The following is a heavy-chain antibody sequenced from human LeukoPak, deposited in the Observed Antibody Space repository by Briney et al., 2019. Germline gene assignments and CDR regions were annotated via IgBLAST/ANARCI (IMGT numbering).Heavy chain of an antibody. D-gene: IGHD6-19*01. V-gene: IGHV4-34*01. CDR3: ARRCRIGSGWFYDY. J-gene: IGHJ4*02. Sequence: SETLSLTCAVYGGSFSGYYWTWIRQPPGKGREWIGEINHSGCTNYNPPLKSRVTISVDTSKNQISLKLSSVTAADTAVYYCARRCRIGSGWFYDYWGQGTLVTVSS. CDR1: GGSFSGYY. CDR2: INHSGCT.